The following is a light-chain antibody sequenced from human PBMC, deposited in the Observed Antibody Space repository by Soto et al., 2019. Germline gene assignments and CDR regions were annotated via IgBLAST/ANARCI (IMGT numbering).Light chain of an antibody. CDR3: CSYAGSTTWV. CDR1: SSDVGSYNV. Sequence: QSALTQPASVSGSPGQSITISCTGTSSDVGSYNVVSWYQQHPGKAPKLMIYESSERPSGVSYRFSGSKSGNTASLTISGLQAEDEADYYCCSYAGSTTWVFGGGTKLTVL. V-gene: IGLV2-23*01. CDR2: ESS. J-gene: IGLJ3*02.